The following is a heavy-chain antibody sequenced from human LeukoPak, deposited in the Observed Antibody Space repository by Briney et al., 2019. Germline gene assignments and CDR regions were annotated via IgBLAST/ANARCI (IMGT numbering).Heavy chain of an antibody. V-gene: IGHV3-7*01. CDR3: ARDDGLRTVDY. D-gene: IGHD3-10*01. CDR1: GFTFSTFS. CDR2: IKPDGTET. J-gene: IGHJ4*02. Sequence: GGSLRVSCAASGFTFSTFSMNWVRQAPGKGLEWVANIKPDGTETYYVDSVKGRFTISRDNGKSSMFLQMNSLRAEDTALYYCARDDGLRTVDYWGQGTVVTVSS.